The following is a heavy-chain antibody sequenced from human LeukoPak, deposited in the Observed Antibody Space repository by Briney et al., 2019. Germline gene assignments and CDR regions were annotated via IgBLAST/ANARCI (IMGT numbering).Heavy chain of an antibody. J-gene: IGHJ4*02. V-gene: IGHV4-34*01. CDR1: GGSFSGYY. CDR3: ASTIAVAGTFDY. Sequence: PSETLSLTCAVYGGSFSGYYWSWIRQPPGMGLEWIGEINHSGSTNYNPSLKSRVTISVDTSKNQFSLKLSSVTAADTAVYYCASTIAVAGTFDYWGQGTLVTVSS. CDR2: INHSGST. D-gene: IGHD6-19*01.